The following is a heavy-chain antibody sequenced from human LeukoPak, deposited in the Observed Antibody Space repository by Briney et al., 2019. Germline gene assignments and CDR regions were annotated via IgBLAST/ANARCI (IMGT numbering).Heavy chain of an antibody. V-gene: IGHV4-4*07. CDR3: ARPITIFGVIGGGWFDP. CDR2: IYTSGST. CDR1: GGSISSYY. Sequence: SETLSLTCTVSGGSISSYYWSWIRQPAGKGLEWIGRIYTSGSTNYNPSLKSRVTMSVDTSKNQISLKLRSVTAADTAVYYCARPITIFGVIGGGWFDPWGQGTLVTVSS. D-gene: IGHD3-3*01. J-gene: IGHJ5*02.